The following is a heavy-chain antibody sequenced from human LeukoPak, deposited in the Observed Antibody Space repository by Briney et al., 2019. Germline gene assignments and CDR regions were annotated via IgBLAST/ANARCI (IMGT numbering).Heavy chain of an antibody. CDR3: ARGWQGMWLFDQ. CDR1: GFTFSSYW. V-gene: IGHV3-7*05. Sequence: GGSLRLSCAASGFTFSSYWMNWVRQAQGKELEWVANIKQDGSERYNVDSVKGRYTISRDNAKKVLSLQKNSLRGDDTAVYYCARGWQGMWLFDQWGQGTLVTVAS. CDR2: IKQDGSER. J-gene: IGHJ4*02. D-gene: IGHD3-22*01.